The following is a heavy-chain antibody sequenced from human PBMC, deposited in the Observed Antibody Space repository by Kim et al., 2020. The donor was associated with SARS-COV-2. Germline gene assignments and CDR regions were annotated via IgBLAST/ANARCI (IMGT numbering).Heavy chain of an antibody. J-gene: IGHJ4*02. V-gene: IGHV3-30*18. CDR1: GFTFNSYG. CDR2: LSYDGNNK. CDR3: ANGLKGGLYSSLEY. D-gene: IGHD4-4*01. Sequence: GGSLRLSCAASGFTFNSYGMHWVRQAPGKGLEWVAILSYDGNNKYYADSVKGRFTISRDNSKNTLYLQMISLRAEDTAVYYCANGLKGGLYSSLEYWGQGTVVTVSS.